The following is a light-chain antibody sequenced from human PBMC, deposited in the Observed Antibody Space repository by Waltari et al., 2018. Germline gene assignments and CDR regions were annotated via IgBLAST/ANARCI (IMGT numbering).Light chain of an antibody. CDR1: QRLGTN. Sequence: ETVMTQSPATLSVSPGGRATLSCRASQRLGTNLAWYHQKPGQAPRLLIYGASSRATGVPARFSGSGAGTDFTLTISSLKSEDFVVYYCQQYNNWPLYTFGQGTKLEI. J-gene: IGKJ2*01. V-gene: IGKV3-15*01. CDR3: QQYNNWPLYT. CDR2: GAS.